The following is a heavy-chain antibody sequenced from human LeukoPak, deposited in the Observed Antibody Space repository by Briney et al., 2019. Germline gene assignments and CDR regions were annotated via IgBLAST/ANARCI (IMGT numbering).Heavy chain of an antibody. V-gene: IGHV4-4*07. Sequence: SETLSLTCTVSGGSISSYYWSWIRQPAGKGLEWIGRIYTSGSTNYNPSLKSRVTTSVDTSKNQFSLKLSSVTAADTAVYYCARNKCSSTSCYPDYWGQGTLVTVSS. CDR3: ARNKCSSTSCYPDY. D-gene: IGHD2-2*01. J-gene: IGHJ4*02. CDR2: IYTSGST. CDR1: GGSISSYY.